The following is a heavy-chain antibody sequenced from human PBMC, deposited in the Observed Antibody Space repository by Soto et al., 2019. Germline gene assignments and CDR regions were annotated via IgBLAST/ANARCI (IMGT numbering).Heavy chain of an antibody. V-gene: IGHV3-48*01. CDR3: ARDRGYCSGGSCYSEFDY. CDR1: GFTFSSYS. D-gene: IGHD2-15*01. Sequence: ESGGGLVQPGGSLRLSCAASGFTFSSYSMNWVRQAPGKGLEWVSYISSSSSTIYYADSVKGRFTISRDNAKNSLYLQMNSLRAEDTAVYYCARDRGYCSGGSCYSEFDYWGQGTLVTVSS. CDR2: ISSSSSTI. J-gene: IGHJ4*02.